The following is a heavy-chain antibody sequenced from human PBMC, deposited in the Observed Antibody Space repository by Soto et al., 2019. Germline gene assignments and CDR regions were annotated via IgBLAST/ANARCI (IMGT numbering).Heavy chain of an antibody. CDR3: AREHQWTVYGASDV. V-gene: IGHV3-33*01. J-gene: IGHJ3*01. Sequence: QVQLVESGGGVVQPGGSLRLSCAASGFSFSTYGMYWVRQAPGKGLEWVAVIWHDASIKYNEDSVRGRFTISRDNSKSTVFLQMNSLRAEATAVYYCAREHQWTVYGASDVWGQGKMVIVSS. D-gene: IGHD3-10*01. CDR1: GFSFSTYG. CDR2: IWHDASIK.